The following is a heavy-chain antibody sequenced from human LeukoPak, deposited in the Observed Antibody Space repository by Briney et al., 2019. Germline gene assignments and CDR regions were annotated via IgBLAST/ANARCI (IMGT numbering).Heavy chain of an antibody. V-gene: IGHV4-4*07. Sequence: PSETLSLTCTVSGGSIGNYYWTWIRQPVEQGLEWIGRIYTTGITNYNPSLKSRVTMSVDTSKSQFSLTLSSLTAADTAVYYCVRALQVRSLRFYFDSWGQGTLVTVSS. CDR2: IYTTGIT. CDR1: GGSIGNYY. J-gene: IGHJ4*02. CDR3: VRALQVRSLRFYFDS.